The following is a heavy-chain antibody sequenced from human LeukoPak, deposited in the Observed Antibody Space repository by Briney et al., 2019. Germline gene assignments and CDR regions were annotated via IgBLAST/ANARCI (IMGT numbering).Heavy chain of an antibody. CDR1: GFTFSSYW. Sequence: GGSLRLSCAASGFTFSSYWMNWARQAPGKGLEWVASINHNGNVNYYVDSVKGRFTISRDNAKNSLYLQMSNLRAEDTAVYYCARETGDGHHAFDIWGQGTMVTVSS. CDR3: ARETGDGHHAFDI. V-gene: IGHV3-7*03. D-gene: IGHD3-10*01. CDR2: INHNGNVN. J-gene: IGHJ3*02.